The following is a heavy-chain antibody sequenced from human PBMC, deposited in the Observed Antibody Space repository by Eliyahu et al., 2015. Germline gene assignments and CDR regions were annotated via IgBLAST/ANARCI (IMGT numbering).Heavy chain of an antibody. CDR1: GFTFSSYN. CDR2: ISSSSSNI. D-gene: IGHD1-26*01. Sequence: EVQLVESGGGLVQPGGSLRLSCAASGFTFSSYNMNWVRQAPGKGLEWVSYISSSSSNIFYADSVKGRFTISRDNAKNSLYLQMNSLREEDTAVYYCARGVGATAMCNYWGQGTLVTVSS. CDR3: ARGVGATAMCNY. V-gene: IGHV3-48*02. J-gene: IGHJ4*02.